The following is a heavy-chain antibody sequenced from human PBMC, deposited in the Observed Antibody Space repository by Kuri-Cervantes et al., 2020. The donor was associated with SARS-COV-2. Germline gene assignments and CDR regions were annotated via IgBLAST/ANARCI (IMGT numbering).Heavy chain of an antibody. CDR2: ITGRGGGT. CDR1: GFTFSTYA. V-gene: IGHV3-23*01. J-gene: IGHJ6*02. Sequence: GGSLRLSCAASGFTFSTYAMNWVRQAPGKGLEWVASITGRGGGTYYANSVKGRFTISRDNSRNTVGLQMNSLRAEDTATYYCAKAEGCAGDCSAFFSYGMDVWGQGTTVTVSS. CDR3: AKAEGCAGDCSAFFSYGMDV. D-gene: IGHD2-21*02.